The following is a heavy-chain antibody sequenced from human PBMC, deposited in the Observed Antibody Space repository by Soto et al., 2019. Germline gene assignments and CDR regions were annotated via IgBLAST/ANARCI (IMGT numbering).Heavy chain of an antibody. CDR1: GGTFISYT. CDR2: IIPILGIA. CDR3: ARGGGSYYCYGMDV. Sequence: QVQLVQSGSEVKKPGSSVQVSCKASGGTFISYTISWVRQAPGQGLEWMGRIIPILGIANYAQKFQGRVTITADKSTSTAYMELSSLRSEDTAVYYCARGGGSYYCYGMDVWGQGTTVTVSS. J-gene: IGHJ6*02. D-gene: IGHD1-26*01. V-gene: IGHV1-69*02.